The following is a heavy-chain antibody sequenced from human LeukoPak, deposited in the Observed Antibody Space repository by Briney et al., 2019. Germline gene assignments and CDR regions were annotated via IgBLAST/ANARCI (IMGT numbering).Heavy chain of an antibody. CDR2: IYSGGDT. CDR3: ARSPPASPFDY. V-gene: IGHV3-53*01. J-gene: IGHJ4*02. CDR1: GFTFSRNY. D-gene: IGHD2-2*01. Sequence: GGSLRLSCAASGFTFSRNYMSWVRQAPGKGLEWVSIIYSGGDTHYADSVKGRFTISRDISKNTLYLQINSLRAEDTAFYYCARSPPASPFDYWGQGTLVTVSS.